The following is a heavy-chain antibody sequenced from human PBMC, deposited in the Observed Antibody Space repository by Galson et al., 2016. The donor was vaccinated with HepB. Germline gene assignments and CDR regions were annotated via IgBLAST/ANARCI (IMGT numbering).Heavy chain of an antibody. CDR1: GYTLNTYN. CDR3: ARELDHSFYFDY. CDR2: IKPSGGNT. V-gene: IGHV1-46*02. J-gene: IGHJ4*02. D-gene: IGHD1-14*01. Sequence: SVKVSCKASGYTLNTYNMHWVRQAPGQGLEWMGIIKPSGGNTIYAQKFQDRITMTRDTSTSTVYMELISLRSEDTAVYYCARELDHSFYFDYWGQGTLLTGPS.